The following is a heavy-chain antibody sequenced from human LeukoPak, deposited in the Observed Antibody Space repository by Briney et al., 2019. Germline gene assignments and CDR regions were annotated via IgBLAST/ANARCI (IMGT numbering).Heavy chain of an antibody. J-gene: IGHJ4*02. V-gene: IGHV3-48*03. CDR2: ISSSGSTI. Sequence: GGSLRLSCAVSGFTFSSYEMNWVRQAPGKGLEWVSYISSSGSTIYYADSVKGRFTISRDNAKNSLDLQMNSLRAEDTAVYYCAPGGTYYDFWSGYYTFDYWGQGTLVTVSS. CDR1: GFTFSSYE. D-gene: IGHD3-3*01. CDR3: APGGTYYDFWSGYYTFDY.